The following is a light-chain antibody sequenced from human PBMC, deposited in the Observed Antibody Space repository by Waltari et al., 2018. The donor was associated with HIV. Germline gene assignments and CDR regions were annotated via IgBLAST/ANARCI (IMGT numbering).Light chain of an antibody. CDR1: ISHIGSKN. V-gene: IGLV1-44*01. J-gene: IGLJ1*01. Sequence: QSVLTQSPSASGTPGPRVIISCSGTISHIGSKNVNWYRQLPGTAPKLLIYRDVKRPSGVPDRFSGSKSGTSASLAISGLQSEDEADYYCAAWDDSLNSYVFGPGTKVTVL. CDR2: RDV. CDR3: AAWDDSLNSYV.